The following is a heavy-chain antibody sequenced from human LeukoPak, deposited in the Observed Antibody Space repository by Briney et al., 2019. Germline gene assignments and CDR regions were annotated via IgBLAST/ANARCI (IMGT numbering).Heavy chain of an antibody. CDR3: ARDVGGSDFYYMDV. V-gene: IGHV3-48*01. CDR2: ISSSSNTI. Sequence: AGGSLRLSCAASGFTFSSYSMNWVRQAPGKGLEWVSYISSSSNTIYYADSVKGRFTISRDNSKNTLYLQMNSLRAEDTAVYYCARDVGGSDFYYMDVWGKGTTVTISS. D-gene: IGHD5-12*01. J-gene: IGHJ6*03. CDR1: GFTFSSYS.